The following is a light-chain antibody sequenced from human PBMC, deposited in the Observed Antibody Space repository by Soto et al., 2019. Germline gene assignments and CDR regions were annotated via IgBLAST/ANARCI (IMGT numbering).Light chain of an antibody. V-gene: IGKV3-20*01. J-gene: IGKJ2*01. CDR3: QLYGRSVFYT. Sequence: ETVVTQSPGTLSLSPGERATLSCTTSQSVSNAYLAWYQQKPGQAPRLLIYGSSNRATGIPERFSGSGSGTDFTLTIIRVEPEDSAVYFCQLYGRSVFYTFAQGTKLEI. CDR1: QSVSNAY. CDR2: GSS.